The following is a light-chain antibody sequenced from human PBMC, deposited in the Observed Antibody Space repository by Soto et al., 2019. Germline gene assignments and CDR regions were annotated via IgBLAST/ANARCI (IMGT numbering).Light chain of an antibody. CDR1: QSVSSY. V-gene: IGKV3-11*01. Sequence: EIVLTQSPATLSLSPGDRATLSCRASQSVSSYLAWFHQKPGQAPRLLLSAASTRATGIPARFSGSGSGTDFTLTISSLEPEDSAVYYCQQRAIWHPRPVGKGNKVEIK. CDR3: QQRAIWHPRP. CDR2: AAS. J-gene: IGKJ1*01.